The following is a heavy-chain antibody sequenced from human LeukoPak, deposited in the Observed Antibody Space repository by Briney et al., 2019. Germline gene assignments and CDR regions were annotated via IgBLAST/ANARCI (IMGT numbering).Heavy chain of an antibody. CDR1: GFTFGNVW. D-gene: IGHD4-17*01. Sequence: GGSLRLSCAASGFTFGNVWMSWVRQAPGKGLEWVGRIKSEADGRTTDYAAPVKGRFTVSRDDSKNTLYLQMNSLKTEDTALYYCTTDIDYVFAFDNWGQGTMITVSS. J-gene: IGHJ3*02. CDR3: TTDIDYVFAFDN. V-gene: IGHV3-15*01. CDR2: IKSEADGRTT.